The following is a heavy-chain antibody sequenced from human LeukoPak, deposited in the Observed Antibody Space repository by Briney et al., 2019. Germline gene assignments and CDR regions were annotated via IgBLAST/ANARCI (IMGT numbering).Heavy chain of an antibody. Sequence: ASVKVSCKASGYTFTAYYLHWVRQAPGQGLEWMGWIHPNSGGTNYAHNFQGRVSMTTDTSISTVYMELSRLRSDDTAVYYCARDYYGSGTYYKDYWGQGTLVTVSS. V-gene: IGHV1-2*07. J-gene: IGHJ4*02. CDR2: IHPNSGGT. CDR1: GYTFTAYY. D-gene: IGHD3-10*01. CDR3: ARDYYGSGTYYKDY.